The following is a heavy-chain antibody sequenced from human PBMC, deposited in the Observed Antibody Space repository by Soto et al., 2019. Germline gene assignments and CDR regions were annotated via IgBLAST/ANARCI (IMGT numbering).Heavy chain of an antibody. V-gene: IGHV6-1*01. CDR2: AYYRSQWYY. CDR3: TIYKGYSRPYNRMDV. CDR1: GDSVSSNSAA. D-gene: IGHD1-20*01. Sequence: QTLSLTCAISGDSVSSNSAAWNWISQSPWRGLEWLGRAYYRSQWYYDSAVSVRSRITVIPDTSKNQFSLQLNSVTPEDTAVYYCTIYKGYSRPYNRMDVWGKGNKVTVSS. J-gene: IGHJ6*04.